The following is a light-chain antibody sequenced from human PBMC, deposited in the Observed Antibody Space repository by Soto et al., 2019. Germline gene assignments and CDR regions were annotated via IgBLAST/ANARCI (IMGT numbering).Light chain of an antibody. J-gene: IGKJ1*01. Sequence: EMVLTQSPGTLSLSPRERATLSCRASQSVSNNYLAWYQHRPGQAPRLLIYGASTRAPGIPDRFSGSGSGTDFTLTSSRLEPEDFAVYYCQQYAASPRTFGQGTQVEV. CDR3: QQYAASPRT. CDR2: GAS. CDR1: QSVSNNY. V-gene: IGKV3-20*01.